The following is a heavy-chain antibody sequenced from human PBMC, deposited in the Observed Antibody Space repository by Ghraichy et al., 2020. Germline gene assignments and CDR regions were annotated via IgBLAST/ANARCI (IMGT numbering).Heavy chain of an antibody. CDR1: GFTFSTYW. J-gene: IGHJ1*01. V-gene: IGHV3-74*01. Sequence: LSLTCAASGFTFSTYWMHWVRQAPGKGLVWVSRINTDGSSTSYADSVKGRFTISRDNAKNTLYLQMNSLRGEDTAVYYCASDRGYDNKDWGQGTLVTVSS. D-gene: IGHD3-22*01. CDR2: INTDGSST. CDR3: ASDRGYDNKD.